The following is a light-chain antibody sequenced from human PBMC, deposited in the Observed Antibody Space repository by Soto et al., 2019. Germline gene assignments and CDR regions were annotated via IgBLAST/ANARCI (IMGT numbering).Light chain of an antibody. V-gene: IGLV2-8*01. J-gene: IGLJ1*01. Sequence: QSALTQPPSASGSHGQSVTISCTGTSSDVGGYNYVSWYQQHPGKAPKLMIYEVSKRPSGVPDRFSGSKSGNTASLTVSGLQAEDEADYYCSSFAGSVYVFGTGTKVTVL. CDR2: EVS. CDR3: SSFAGSVYV. CDR1: SSDVGGYNY.